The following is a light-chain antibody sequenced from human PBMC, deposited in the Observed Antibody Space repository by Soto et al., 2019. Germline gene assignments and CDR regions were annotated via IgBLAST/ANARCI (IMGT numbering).Light chain of an antibody. CDR2: DVS. CDR1: SSDVGGYNY. Sequence: QSALTQPRSVSGSPGQSVTISCTGTSSDVGGYNYVSWYQQHPGKAPKVMIYDVSERPSGVPARFSGSKSGNTASLTISRLQTVDEAYYYRWSYAGSSRYVFGSWTKLTVL. J-gene: IGLJ1*01. V-gene: IGLV2-11*01. CDR3: WSYAGSSRYV.